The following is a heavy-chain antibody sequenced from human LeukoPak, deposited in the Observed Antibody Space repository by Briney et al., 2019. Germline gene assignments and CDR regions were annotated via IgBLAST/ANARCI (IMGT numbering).Heavy chain of an antibody. CDR1: GGSISSYY. D-gene: IGHD2-2*01. Sequence: SETLSLSCTVSGGSISSYYWSWIRQPAGKGLEWIGRIYTSGSTNYNPSLKSRVTMSGDTSKNECSLKLSSVPAADMAVYYCARDFVVVVPAATALDIWFDPWGQGTLVTVSS. CDR2: IYTSGST. V-gene: IGHV4-4*07. CDR3: ARDFVVVVPAATALDIWFDP. J-gene: IGHJ5*02.